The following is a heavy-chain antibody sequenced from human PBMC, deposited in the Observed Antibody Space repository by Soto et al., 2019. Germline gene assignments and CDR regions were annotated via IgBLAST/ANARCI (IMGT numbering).Heavy chain of an antibody. V-gene: IGHV3-23*01. D-gene: IGHD2-8*01. Sequence: GGSLRIAFSASIFPFSTYAMGWVRPAPGKGLEWVSTITTSGGNTYYADSVQGRFTISRDNSKNTLYLKMNSRRAEDTAVYYCAGRFCTNGVCYTNYYYYIDVWVKGTTVTGSS. CDR2: ITTSGGNT. CDR3: AGRFCTNGVCYTNYYYYIDV. CDR1: IFPFSTYA. J-gene: IGHJ6*03.